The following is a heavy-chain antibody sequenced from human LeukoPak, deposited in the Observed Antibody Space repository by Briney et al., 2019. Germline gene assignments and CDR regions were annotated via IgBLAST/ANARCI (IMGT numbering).Heavy chain of an antibody. CDR2: ISGSGGST. Sequence: PGGSLRLSCAASGFTFSGYAMSWVRQAPGKGLEWVSAISGSGGSTYYADSVKGRFTISRDNSKNTLYLQMNSLRAEDTAVYYCAKGVTMIVVVITVDYWGQGTLVTVSS. CDR1: GFTFSGYA. V-gene: IGHV3-23*01. D-gene: IGHD3-22*01. CDR3: AKGVTMIVVVITVDY. J-gene: IGHJ4*02.